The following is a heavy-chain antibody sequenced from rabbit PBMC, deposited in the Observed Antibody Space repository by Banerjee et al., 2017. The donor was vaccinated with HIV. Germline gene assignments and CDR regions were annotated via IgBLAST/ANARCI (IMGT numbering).Heavy chain of an antibody. Sequence: QEQLVESGGGLVQPGGSLTLTCKASGFSFSSGLPLCWGRQAPGKGLEWIASVDTGDGTTYYASWVNGRFTVSLDNAQNTVFLQMTSLTPADTATYFCARAYNSGWGGYFNLWGPGTLVTVS. CDR2: VDTGDGTT. V-gene: IGHV1S47*01. CDR3: ARAYNSGWGGYFNL. CDR1: GFSFSSGLP. J-gene: IGHJ4*01. D-gene: IGHD4-1*01.